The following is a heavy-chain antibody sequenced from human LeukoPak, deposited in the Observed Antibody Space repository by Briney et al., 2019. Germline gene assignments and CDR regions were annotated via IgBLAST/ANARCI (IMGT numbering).Heavy chain of an antibody. J-gene: IGHJ4*02. CDR1: GFTFSSYS. CDR2: ISSSSTYI. Sequence: GGSLRLSCAASGFTFSSYSMNWVRQAPGKGLEWVSSISSSSTYIYYADSVKDRFTISRDNAKNSLHLQMNSLRAEDTTVYYCASGYSYVSDYWGQGTLVTVSS. CDR3: ASGYSYVSDY. D-gene: IGHD5-18*01. V-gene: IGHV3-21*01.